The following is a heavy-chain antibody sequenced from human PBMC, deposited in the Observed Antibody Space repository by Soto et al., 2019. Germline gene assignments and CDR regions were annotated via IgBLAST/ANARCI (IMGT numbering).Heavy chain of an antibody. CDR2: IKEDGSEK. CDR3: ARERELYSR. D-gene: IGHD1-26*01. V-gene: IGHV3-7*01. J-gene: IGHJ4*02. CDR1: GFTFSNYA. Sequence: LRLSCAASGFTFSNYAMHWVRQAPGRGLEWVANIKEDGSEKYYVDSVKGRFTISRDNAKNSLYLQMDSLRAEDTALYYCARERELYSRWGQGTQVTVSS.